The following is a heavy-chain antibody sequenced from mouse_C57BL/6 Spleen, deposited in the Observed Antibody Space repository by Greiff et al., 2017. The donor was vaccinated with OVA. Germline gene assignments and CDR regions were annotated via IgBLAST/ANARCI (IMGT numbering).Heavy chain of an antibody. V-gene: IGHV5-17*01. CDR3: ARSLYYYGSSSYYAMDY. CDR1: GFTFSDYG. CDR2: ISSGSSTI. D-gene: IGHD1-1*01. J-gene: IGHJ4*01. Sequence: EVQRVESGGGLVKPGGSLKLSCAASGFTFSDYGMHWVRQAPEKGLEWVAYISSGSSTISYADTVKGRFTISRDNAKNILFLQMTSLRSEDTAMYYCARSLYYYGSSSYYAMDYWGQGTSVTVSS.